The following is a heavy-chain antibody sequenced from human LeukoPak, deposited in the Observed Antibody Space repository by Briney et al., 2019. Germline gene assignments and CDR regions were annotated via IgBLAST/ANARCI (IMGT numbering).Heavy chain of an antibody. CDR3: AKIHDDSGYYYEYFQF. D-gene: IGHD3-22*01. CDR1: GGTFRNSG. Sequence: SVKVSCKASGGTFRNSGISWVRQAPGQGLEYVGRIIPILDITEYGKTSPGRVTITADTATDTFYMELSGLRSEDAAVYYCAKIHDDSGYYYEYFQFWGQGTLITVSS. CDR2: IIPILDIT. V-gene: IGHV1-69*04. J-gene: IGHJ1*01.